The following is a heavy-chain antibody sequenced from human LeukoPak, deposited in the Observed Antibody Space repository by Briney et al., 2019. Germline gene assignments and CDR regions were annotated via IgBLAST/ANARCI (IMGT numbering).Heavy chain of an antibody. Sequence: GGSLRLSCAASGFTFSSYGMNWVRQAPGKGLEWVAAIWYGGSNTYYADSVKGRFTISRDNSKNTVYLQLNSLRAEDTAVYYCARVLSALRNDSFDVWGQGTMVTVSS. CDR1: GFTFSSYG. CDR3: ARVLSALRNDSFDV. V-gene: IGHV3-33*01. CDR2: IWYGGSNT. D-gene: IGHD4-17*01. J-gene: IGHJ3*01.